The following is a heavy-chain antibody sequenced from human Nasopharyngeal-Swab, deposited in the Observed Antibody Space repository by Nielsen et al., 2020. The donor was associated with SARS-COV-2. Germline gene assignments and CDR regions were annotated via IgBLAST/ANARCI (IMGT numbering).Heavy chain of an antibody. CDR2: MNEDGRTT. Sequence: GESLKISCSASGFSVSSYWMHLVRQAPGKGLVWVSRMNEDGRTTHYADSVRGRFTISRDNAKNTLYLQMNRLRAEDTAVYYCARDSTSNYFDGSGYSFDYCGQGTLVTVSS. D-gene: IGHD3-22*01. J-gene: IGHJ4*02. CDR1: GFSVSSYW. CDR3: ARDSTSNYFDGSGYSFDY. V-gene: IGHV3-74*01.